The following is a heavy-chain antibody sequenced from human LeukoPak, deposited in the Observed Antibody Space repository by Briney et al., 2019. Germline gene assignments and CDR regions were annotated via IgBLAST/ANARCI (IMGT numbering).Heavy chain of an antibody. J-gene: IGHJ4*02. V-gene: IGHV3-30*02. Sequence: GGSLRLSCAASGFTFSSYGMHWVRQAPGKGLEWVAFIRYDGSNKYYADSVKGRFTISRDNSKNTLYLQMNSLRAEDTAVYYCAKGSSNYPYYFDYWGQGTLVTVSS. CDR3: AKGSSNYPYYFDY. CDR1: GFTFSSYG. CDR2: IRYDGSNK. D-gene: IGHD4-11*01.